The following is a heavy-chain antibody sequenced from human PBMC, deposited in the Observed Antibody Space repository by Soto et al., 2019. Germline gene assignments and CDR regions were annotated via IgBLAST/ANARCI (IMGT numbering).Heavy chain of an antibody. Sequence: GGSLRLSCAASGFTFSSYSMNWVRQAPGKGLEWVSSISSSSSYIYYADSVKGRFTISRDNAKNSLYLQMNSLRAGDTAVYYCARDNPRYDFWSGYLPIWGQGTLVTVSS. V-gene: IGHV3-21*01. J-gene: IGHJ4*02. CDR1: GFTFSSYS. CDR3: ARDNPRYDFWSGYLPI. D-gene: IGHD3-3*01. CDR2: ISSSSSYI.